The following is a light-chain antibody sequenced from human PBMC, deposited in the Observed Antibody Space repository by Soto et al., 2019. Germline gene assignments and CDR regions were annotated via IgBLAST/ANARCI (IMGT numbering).Light chain of an antibody. V-gene: IGLV7-46*01. Sequence: QAVVAQGPSLTLSPGGTVTLTCGARTGADTSNHYPYWFQQKPGQAPRTLIYDTSNKYPWTPARFSGSLLGAKASLTLSGAQPEDEAEYYCLLSYSGARPHVFGSGTKVTVL. CDR2: DTS. CDR1: TGADTSNHY. CDR3: LLSYSGARPHV. J-gene: IGLJ1*01.